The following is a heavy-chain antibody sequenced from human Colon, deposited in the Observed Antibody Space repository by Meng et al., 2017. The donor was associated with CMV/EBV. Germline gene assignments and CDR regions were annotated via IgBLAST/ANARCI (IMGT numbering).Heavy chain of an antibody. Sequence: GESLKISCTASGFPFSDYDMHWVRQVTGKGLEWLSSIANGHDTYYADSVKGRFTIFRENAKNSLYLQMDSLRAGDTAVYYCARGVAGGDYWGQGTLVTVSS. CDR3: ARGVAGGDY. J-gene: IGHJ4*02. V-gene: IGHV3-13*01. CDR2: IANGHDT. CDR1: GFPFSDYD. D-gene: IGHD3-10*01.